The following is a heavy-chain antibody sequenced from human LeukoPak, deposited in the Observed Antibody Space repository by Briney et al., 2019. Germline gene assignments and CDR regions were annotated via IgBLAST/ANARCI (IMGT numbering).Heavy chain of an antibody. CDR3: ARGKTTSGMSAGY. J-gene: IGHJ4*02. D-gene: IGHD1-1*01. Sequence: SGGSLRLSCAASGFTFSSYWMSWVRQAPGKGLEWVVIINQDGSEKYYVDSVKGRFTISRDNAKNSLSLQMNSLRAEDTAVYYCARGKTTSGMSAGYWGQGTLVTVSP. CDR1: GFTFSSYW. CDR2: INQDGSEK. V-gene: IGHV3-7*01.